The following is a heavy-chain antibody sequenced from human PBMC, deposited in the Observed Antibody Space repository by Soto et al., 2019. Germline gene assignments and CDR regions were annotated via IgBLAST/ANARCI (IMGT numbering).Heavy chain of an antibody. V-gene: IGHV4-30-4*01. Sequence: PSETLSLTWTVSGVSISSGDYYLRWIRQPPGKGLEWIGYIYYSGSTYYNPSLKSRVTISVDTSKNHFSLKLSSVTAADTAVYYCATIKLGSNRLDYWGQGTLVTVSS. D-gene: IGHD3-10*01. CDR1: GVSISSGDYY. CDR2: IYYSGST. J-gene: IGHJ4*02. CDR3: ATIKLGSNRLDY.